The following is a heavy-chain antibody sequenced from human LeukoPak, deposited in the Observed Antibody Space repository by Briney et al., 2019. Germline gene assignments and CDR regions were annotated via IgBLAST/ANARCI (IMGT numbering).Heavy chain of an antibody. Sequence: SVTVSCKASGGTFSSYAISWVRQAPGQGLEWMGGIIPIFGTANYAQKFQGRVTITADESTSTAYTELSSLRSEDTAVYYCAREYYYDSSGITGRAFDIWGQGTMVTVSS. V-gene: IGHV1-69*13. CDR3: AREYYYDSSGITGRAFDI. D-gene: IGHD3-22*01. CDR2: IIPIFGTA. J-gene: IGHJ3*02. CDR1: GGTFSSYA.